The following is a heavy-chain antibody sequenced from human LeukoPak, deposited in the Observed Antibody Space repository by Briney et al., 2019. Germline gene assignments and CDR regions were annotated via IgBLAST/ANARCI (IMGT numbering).Heavy chain of an antibody. V-gene: IGHV3-30*03. J-gene: IGHJ4*02. CDR3: ATHQGYYGSGSYFTH. D-gene: IGHD3-10*01. CDR2: ISYDGSNK. CDR1: GFTFSSYG. Sequence: TGGSLRLSCAASGFTFSSYGMHWVRQAPGKGLEWVAVISYDGSNKYYADSVKGRFTISRDNSKNTLYLQMNSLRAEDTAVYYCATHQGYYGSGSYFTHWGQGTLVTVSS.